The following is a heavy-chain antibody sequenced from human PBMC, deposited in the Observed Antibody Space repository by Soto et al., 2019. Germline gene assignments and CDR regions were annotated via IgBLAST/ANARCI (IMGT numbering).Heavy chain of an antibody. Sequence: EVQILESGGDLVQPGGSLRLSCAASGFTFSSYAMSWVRQAPGKGLEWVSGISGSGGSTYYADSVKGRFSISRDNSKNTLYLQMNSLRAEDTAIYYCARVRGYIVVVPAARTYFDYWGQGILVLVSP. V-gene: IGHV3-23*01. CDR2: ISGSGGST. CDR3: ARVRGYIVVVPAARTYFDY. CDR1: GFTFSSYA. J-gene: IGHJ4*02. D-gene: IGHD2-2*01.